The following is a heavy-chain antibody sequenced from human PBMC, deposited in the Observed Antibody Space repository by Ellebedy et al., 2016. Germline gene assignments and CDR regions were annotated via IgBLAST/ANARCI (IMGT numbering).Heavy chain of an antibody. CDR3: VRGRYTSGWYPDYFDS. CDR2: IRQDESDT. J-gene: IGHJ4*02. V-gene: IGHV3-7*03. D-gene: IGHD6-19*01. CDR1: GFIFSSHG. Sequence: GESLKISCAASGFIFSSHGFHWVRQAPGKGLEWVANIRQDESDTYYVESVRGRFTITRDNAKNSLCLEMKTLRDEDTAMYYCVRGRYTSGWYPDYFDSWGQGTLVTVSS.